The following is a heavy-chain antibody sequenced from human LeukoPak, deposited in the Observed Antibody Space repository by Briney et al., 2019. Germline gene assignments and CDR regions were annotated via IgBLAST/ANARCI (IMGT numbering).Heavy chain of an antibody. CDR3: ARGAEMATILSQSYYYGMDV. CDR1: GGSISSYY. D-gene: IGHD5-24*01. J-gene: IGHJ6*02. V-gene: IGHV4-59*01. Sequence: PSETLSLTCTVSGGSISSYYWSWIWQPPGKGLEWIGYIYYSGSTNYNPSLKSRVTISVDTSKNQFSLKLSSVTAADTAVYYCARGAEMATILSQSYYYGMDVWGQGTTVTVSS. CDR2: IYYSGST.